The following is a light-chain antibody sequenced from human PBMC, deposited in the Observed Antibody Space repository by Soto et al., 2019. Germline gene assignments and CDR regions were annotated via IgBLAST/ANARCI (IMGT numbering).Light chain of an antibody. Sequence: QRVLTQSPSASASLGASVKLTCTLSSGHSSYAIAWHQQQPEKGPRYLMRLNSDGSHSKGDGIPDRFSGSSSGAERYLTISSLQSEDEADYYCQTWGTGILVFGGGTKLTVL. CDR2: LNSDGSH. CDR1: SGHSSYA. CDR3: QTWGTGILV. J-gene: IGLJ2*01. V-gene: IGLV4-69*01.